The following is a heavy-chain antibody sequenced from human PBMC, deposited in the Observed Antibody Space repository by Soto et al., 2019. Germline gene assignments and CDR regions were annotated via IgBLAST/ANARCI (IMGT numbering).Heavy chain of an antibody. D-gene: IGHD3-3*01. J-gene: IGHJ3*02. CDR3: ARRSYDFWSGYYRGSAFDI. V-gene: IGHV5-51*01. CDR2: IHPGDSDT. Sequence: GESLKISCEGSGFSFSKYTVGWVRQIPGKGLEWMGIIHPGDSDTRYSPSFQGQVTISADKSISTAYLQWSSLKASDTAMYYCARRSYDFWSGYYRGSAFDIWGQGTMVTVSS. CDR1: GFSFSKYT.